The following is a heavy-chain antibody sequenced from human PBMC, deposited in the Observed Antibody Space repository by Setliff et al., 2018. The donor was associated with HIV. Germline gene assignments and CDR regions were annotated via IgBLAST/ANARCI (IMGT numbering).Heavy chain of an antibody. J-gene: IGHJ4*02. CDR1: GDSITSCSSSHY. V-gene: IGHV4-39*01. D-gene: IGHD3-10*01. CDR2: IYYSGST. Sequence: SDTLSLTCSVSGDSITSCSSSHYWGWIRQPPGKGLEWIGSIYYSGSTYYNPSLQSRVTISVHTSKNHFSLKLSSVTAADTALYYCARHAPSGELYYFDYWGQGTLVTVSS. CDR3: ARHAPSGELYYFDY.